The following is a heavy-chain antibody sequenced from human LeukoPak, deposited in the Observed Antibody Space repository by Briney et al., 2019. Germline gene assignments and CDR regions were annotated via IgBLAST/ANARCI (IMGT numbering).Heavy chain of an antibody. CDR1: GFTFSSYE. Sequence: GGSLRLSCAASGFTFSSYEMNWVRQAPGKGLEWASYISSSGSTIYYADSVKGRFTISRDNAKNSLYLQMNSLRAEDTAVYYCARDRRRWLQPLGYWGQGTLVTVSS. J-gene: IGHJ4*02. V-gene: IGHV3-48*03. D-gene: IGHD5-24*01. CDR3: ARDRRRWLQPLGY. CDR2: ISSSGSTI.